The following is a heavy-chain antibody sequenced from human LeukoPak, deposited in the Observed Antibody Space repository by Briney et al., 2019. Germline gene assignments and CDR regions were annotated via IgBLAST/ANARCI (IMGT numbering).Heavy chain of an antibody. J-gene: IGHJ4*02. D-gene: IGHD2-2*02. CDR1: GFTFSSYS. V-gene: IGHV3-21*01. Sequence: GGSLRLSCAASGFTFSSYSMNWVRQAPGRGLEWVSSISSSSSYIYYADSVKGRFTISRDNAMNSLYLQMNSLRAEDTAVYYCARCAVLPEYPFDYWGQGTLVTVSS. CDR3: ARCAVLPEYPFDY. CDR2: ISSSSSYI.